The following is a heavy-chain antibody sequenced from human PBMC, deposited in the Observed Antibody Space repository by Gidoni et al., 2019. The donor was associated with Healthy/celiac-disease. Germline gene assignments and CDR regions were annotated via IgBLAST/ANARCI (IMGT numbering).Heavy chain of an antibody. CDR2: IYYSGST. CDR3: ARDLIGLGGVWFDY. CDR1: GGSISSYY. Sequence: QVQLRESGPGLVKPSETLSLTCTVSGGSISSYYWSWIRQPPGKGLECIGYIYYSGSTNYNPSLKSRVTISVDTSKNQFSLKLSSVTAADTAVYYCARDLIGLGGVWFDYWGQGTLVTVSS. V-gene: IGHV4-59*01. D-gene: IGHD3-16*01. J-gene: IGHJ4*02.